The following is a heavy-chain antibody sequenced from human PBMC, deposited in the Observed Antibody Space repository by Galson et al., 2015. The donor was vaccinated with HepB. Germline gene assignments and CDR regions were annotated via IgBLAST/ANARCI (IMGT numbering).Heavy chain of an antibody. CDR2: ISDSGSST. J-gene: IGHJ4*02. Sequence: SLRLSCAASGFTFSIYAMSWVRQAPGKGLEWVSAISDSGSSTYYADSVKGRFTVSRDISKNTLCLQMKSLRAEDTAVYYCAKDITGRFDYWGQGTLVTVSS. CDR3: AKDITGRFDY. V-gene: IGHV3-23*01. CDR1: GFTFSIYA. D-gene: IGHD1-14*01.